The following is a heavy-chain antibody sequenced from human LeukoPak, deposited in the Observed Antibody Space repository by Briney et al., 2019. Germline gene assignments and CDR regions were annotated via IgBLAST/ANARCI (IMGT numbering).Heavy chain of an antibody. V-gene: IGHV3-74*01. CDR1: GFTFSNYW. CDR3: ARICSSTDCLIPD. Sequence: GGSLRLSCAASGFTFSNYWIHWVRQAPGKGLVWVSRINTDGSTTNYADSVQGRFTISRDNAKNTVYLQINSLRDEDTAVYYCARICSSTDCLIPDWGQGTLVTVSS. D-gene: IGHD2-2*01. J-gene: IGHJ4*02. CDR2: INTDGSTT.